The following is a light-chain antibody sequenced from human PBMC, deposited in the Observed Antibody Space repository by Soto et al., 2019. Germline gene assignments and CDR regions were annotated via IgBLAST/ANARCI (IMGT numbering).Light chain of an antibody. J-gene: IGKJ1*01. CDR3: QQYYSTPRT. V-gene: IGKV4-1*01. Sequence: DIVMTQSPDSLAVSLGERATINCKSSQSVLYSSNNKNYLALYQQKPGQPPKLLIYWASTRESGVPDRVSGSGSGTDFTLTIGSLQAEDLAVYYCQQYYSTPRTFGQGTKVEIK. CDR1: QSVLYSSNNKNY. CDR2: WAS.